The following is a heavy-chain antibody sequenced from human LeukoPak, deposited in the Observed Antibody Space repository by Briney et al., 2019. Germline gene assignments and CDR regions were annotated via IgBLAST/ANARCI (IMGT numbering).Heavy chain of an antibody. CDR3: ARELESLDH. J-gene: IGHJ4*02. Sequence: SETLSLTCTVSGGSISSYYWSWIRQPPGKGLESIGYINYSGNANYNPSLKSRVTISVDTSKNQFSLKLNSVTAADTAVYYCARELESLDHWGQGPLVTVSS. V-gene: IGHV4-59*12. D-gene: IGHD1-1*01. CDR1: GGSISSYY. CDR2: INYSGNA.